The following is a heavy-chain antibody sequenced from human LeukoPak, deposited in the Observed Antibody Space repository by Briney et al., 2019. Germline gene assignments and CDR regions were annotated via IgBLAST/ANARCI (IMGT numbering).Heavy chain of an antibody. Sequence: PGGSLRLSCAASGFTFSSYGMHWVRQAPGKGLEWVAVIWYNGRNKYYADSVKGRFTISRDNSKNTLYLQMNSLRAEDTAVYYCARGLGIVGSTNGPAYDIWGQGTMVTVSS. CDR2: IWYNGRNK. J-gene: IGHJ3*02. V-gene: IGHV3-33*08. D-gene: IGHD1-26*01. CDR3: ARGLGIVGSTNGPAYDI. CDR1: GFTFSSYG.